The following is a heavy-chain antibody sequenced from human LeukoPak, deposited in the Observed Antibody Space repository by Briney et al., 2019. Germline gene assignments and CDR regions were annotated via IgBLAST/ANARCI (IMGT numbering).Heavy chain of an antibody. CDR3: ARDAPYYSGSYYYFDY. J-gene: IGHJ4*02. D-gene: IGHD1-26*01. V-gene: IGHV1-18*01. CDR1: GYTFTSYG. Sequence: AASVKVSCKASGYTFTSYGISWVRQAPGQGLEWMGWISAYNGNTNYAQKLQGRVTMTTDTSTSTAYMELRSLRSDDTAVYYCARDAPYYSGSYYYFDYWGQGTLVTVSS. CDR2: ISAYNGNT.